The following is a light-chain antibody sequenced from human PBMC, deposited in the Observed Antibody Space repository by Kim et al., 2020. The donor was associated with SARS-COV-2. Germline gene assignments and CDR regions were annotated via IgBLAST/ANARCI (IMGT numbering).Light chain of an antibody. CDR3: NSRDNNDNVL. CDR1: SLRTYY. J-gene: IGLJ2*01. V-gene: IGLV3-19*01. Sequence: SSELTQDPAVSVALGQTVRITCQGDSLRTYYTTWFQQKPGQAPLVVFYGKNNRPSGIPDRFSGSSSGNTASLTITATQAGDEADYYCNSRDNNDNVLFGGGTQLTVL. CDR2: GKN.